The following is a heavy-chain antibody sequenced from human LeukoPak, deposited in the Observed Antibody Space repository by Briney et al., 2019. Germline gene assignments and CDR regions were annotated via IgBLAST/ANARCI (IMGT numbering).Heavy chain of an antibody. J-gene: IGHJ4*02. Sequence: SETLSLTCTVSGGSISSYYWSWVRQPPGKGREWIAYIHNSGITSYNPSLKSRVTISVDTSKNQFSLELSSVTAADTAVYYCARQPDRRQVALWGQGTLVTVSS. CDR3: ARQPDRRQVAL. CDR1: GGSISSYY. D-gene: IGHD1-14*01. CDR2: IHNSGIT. V-gene: IGHV4-59*08.